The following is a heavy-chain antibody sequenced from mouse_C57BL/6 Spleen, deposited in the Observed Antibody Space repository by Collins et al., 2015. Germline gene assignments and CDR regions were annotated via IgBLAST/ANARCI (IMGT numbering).Heavy chain of an antibody. CDR3: MRYAPSYWYFDV. D-gene: IGHD6-1*01. Sequence: EVQLLETGGGLVQPGGSRGLSCEGSGFTFSGFWMSWVRQTPGKTLEWIGDINSDGSAINYAPSIKDRFTIFRDNDKSTLYLQMSNVRSEDTATYSCMRYAPSYWYFDVWGTGTTVTVSS. V-gene: IGHV11-2*01. CDR2: INSDGSAI. J-gene: IGHJ1*03. CDR1: GFTFSGFW.